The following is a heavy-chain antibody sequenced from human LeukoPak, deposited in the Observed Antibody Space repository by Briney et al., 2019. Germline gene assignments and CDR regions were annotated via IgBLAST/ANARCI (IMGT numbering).Heavy chain of an antibody. V-gene: IGHV1-18*01. CDR1: GYTFTSYG. D-gene: IGHD2-15*01. J-gene: IGHJ4*02. CDR3: ARMGGGKGNIVVVVAANDY. Sequence: GASMKISCKASGYTFTSYGISWVRQAPGQGLEWMGWISAYNGNTNYAQKLQGRVTMTTDTSTSTAYMELRSLRSDDTAVYYCARMGGGKGNIVVVVAANDYWGQGTLVTVSS. CDR2: ISAYNGNT.